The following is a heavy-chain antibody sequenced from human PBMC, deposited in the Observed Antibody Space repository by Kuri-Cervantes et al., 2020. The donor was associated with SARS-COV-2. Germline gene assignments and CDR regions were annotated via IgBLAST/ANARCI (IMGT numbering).Heavy chain of an antibody. V-gene: IGHV4-38-2*02. J-gene: IGHJ4*02. Sequence: GSLRLSCTVSGYSISSGYYWGWIRQPSGKGLEWIGSIYHSGSTYYNPSLKSRVTISVDTSKNQFSLKLSSVTAADTAVYYCARVARLVSYYFDYWGQGTLVTVSS. D-gene: IGHD6-6*01. CDR3: ARVARLVSYYFDY. CDR2: IYHSGST. CDR1: GYSISSGYY.